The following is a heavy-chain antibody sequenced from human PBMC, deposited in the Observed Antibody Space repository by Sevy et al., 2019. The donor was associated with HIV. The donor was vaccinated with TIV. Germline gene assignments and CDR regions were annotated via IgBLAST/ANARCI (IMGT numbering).Heavy chain of an antibody. D-gene: IGHD2-2*02. CDR2: INHSGST. J-gene: IGHJ6*02. CDR3: ARRPYTSYYYYYGMDV. Sequence: ETLSLTCAVYGGSFSGYYWSWIRQPPGKGLEWIGEINHSGSTNYNPSLKSRVTISVDTSKNQFSLKLSSVTAADTAVYYCARRPYTSYYYYYGMDVWGQGTTVTVSS. CDR1: GGSFSGYY. V-gene: IGHV4-34*01.